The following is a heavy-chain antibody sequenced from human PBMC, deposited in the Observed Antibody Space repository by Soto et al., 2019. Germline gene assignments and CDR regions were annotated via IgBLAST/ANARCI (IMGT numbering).Heavy chain of an antibody. D-gene: IGHD6-19*01. CDR2: INHSGST. CDR1: GGSFSGYY. J-gene: IGHJ4*02. CDR3: ARVTGYSSGWYRKRFDY. Sequence: QVQLQQWGAGLLKPSETLCLTCAVYGGSFSGYYWSWIRQPPGKGLEWIGEINHSGSTNYNPSLKSRVTISVDTSKNQFSLKLSSVTAADTAVYYCARVTGYSSGWYRKRFDYWGQGTLVTVSS. V-gene: IGHV4-34*01.